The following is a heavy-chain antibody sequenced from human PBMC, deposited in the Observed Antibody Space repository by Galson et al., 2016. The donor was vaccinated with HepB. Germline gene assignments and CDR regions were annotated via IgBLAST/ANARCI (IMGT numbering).Heavy chain of an antibody. CDR1: GFTFSSYA. Sequence: SLRLSCAASGFTFSSYAMSWVRQAPGKGLEWVSGISGSGGSTHYADSVKGRFTISRDNSKNMLYLQMNSLRAEDTAVYYCAKGPIAVAGYYFDYWGQGTLVTVSS. J-gene: IGHJ4*02. D-gene: IGHD6-19*01. CDR2: ISGSGGST. V-gene: IGHV3-23*01. CDR3: AKGPIAVAGYYFDY.